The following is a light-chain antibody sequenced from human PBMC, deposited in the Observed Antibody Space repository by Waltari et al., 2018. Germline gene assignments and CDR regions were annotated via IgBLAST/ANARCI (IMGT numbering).Light chain of an antibody. CDR2: DDT. Sequence: SYELTQPPSVSVSPAQTARISCSGDSLPKQYAYWFRQRPGQAPVLMISDDTTRPPWFPERVSGSTPGTTVTLTISAVQAEDEAVYYCQSAEFGATSYWVFGGGTKLTVL. CDR3: QSAEFGATSYWV. V-gene: IGLV3-25*03. CDR1: SLPKQY. J-gene: IGLJ3*02.